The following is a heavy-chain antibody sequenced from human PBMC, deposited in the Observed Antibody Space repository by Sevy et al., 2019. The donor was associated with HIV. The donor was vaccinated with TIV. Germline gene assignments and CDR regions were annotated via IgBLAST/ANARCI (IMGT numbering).Heavy chain of an antibody. CDR2: IKQDGSEK. J-gene: IGHJ6*03. CDR3: ARDSYGSGSYFYYYYYYMDV. D-gene: IGHD3-10*01. Sequence: GGSLRLSCAASGFTFSSYWMSWVRQAPGKGLEWVANIKQDGSEKYYVDSVKGRFTISRDNAKNSLYLQMNSLRAEDTAVYYCARDSYGSGSYFYYYYYYMDVWGKGTTVTVSS. V-gene: IGHV3-7*01. CDR1: GFTFSSYW.